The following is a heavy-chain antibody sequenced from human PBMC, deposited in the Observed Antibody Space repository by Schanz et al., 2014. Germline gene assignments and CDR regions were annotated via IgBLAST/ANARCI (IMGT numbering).Heavy chain of an antibody. CDR3: PRVLYFGPGIAYYGVDV. V-gene: IGHV1-2*05. CDR2: MNPKNGAT. J-gene: IGHJ6*02. CDR1: RYDFRDYY. D-gene: IGHD3-10*01. Sequence: QAQLVQSGAEVKRSGASVKISCKASRYDFRDYYVQWVRQAPGYGLEWVGRMNPKNGATIYAQKFQGRVSMTRDMFTFPLNSPLPPLPPAPPSLFSFPRVLYFGPGIAYYGVDVWGQGTAVSVS.